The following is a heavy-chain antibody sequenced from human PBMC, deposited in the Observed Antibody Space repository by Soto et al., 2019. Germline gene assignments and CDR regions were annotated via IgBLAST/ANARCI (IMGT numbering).Heavy chain of an antibody. Sequence: EVQLVESGGGLVKPGGSLRLSCAASGFIFSTYSMNWVRQTPGKGLEWVSSISRSSDHMYYADSVMGRFTISRDNAQNSLFLQMNSLRAEDTAVYYCTRAISGGPFDDWGQGALVTVSS. CDR2: ISRSSDHM. CDR3: TRAISGGPFDD. V-gene: IGHV3-21*01. CDR1: GFIFSTYS. D-gene: IGHD2-15*01. J-gene: IGHJ4*02.